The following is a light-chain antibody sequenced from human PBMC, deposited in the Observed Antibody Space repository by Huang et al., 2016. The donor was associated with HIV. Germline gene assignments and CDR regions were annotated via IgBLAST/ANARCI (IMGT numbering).Light chain of an antibody. J-gene: IGKJ3*01. V-gene: IGKV4-1*01. CDR3: QQYYNTPFA. CDR2: WAT. CDR1: QSLLYRSNNKNY. Sequence: DIVMTQSPDSLAVSLGERAAINCKSSQSLLYRSNNKNYLAWYQQKPGKPPKLLIYWATTREVWVPYRFKGSGSGRDFHLTIRRLQAADVAVYYCQQYYNTPFAFGPGTKVDIK.